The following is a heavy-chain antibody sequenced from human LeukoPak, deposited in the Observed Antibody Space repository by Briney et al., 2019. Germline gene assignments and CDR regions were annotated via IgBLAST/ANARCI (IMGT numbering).Heavy chain of an antibody. CDR3: VKDMGDGYYYYYMDA. D-gene: IGHD3-16*01. V-gene: IGHV3-30*02. Sequence: GGSLRLSCAASGFTFSSYGMHWVRQAPGKGLEWVAFIRYDGSNKHYVDSVKGRFTISRGNSKNTLYLQMNSLRAEDTAVYYCVKDMGDGYYYYYMDAWGKGTTVTVSS. CDR2: IRYDGSNK. CDR1: GFTFSSYG. J-gene: IGHJ6*03.